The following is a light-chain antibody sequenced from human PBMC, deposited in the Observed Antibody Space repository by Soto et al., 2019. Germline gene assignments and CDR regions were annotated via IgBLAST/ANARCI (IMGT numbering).Light chain of an antibody. CDR3: QSCDSSLSGSGV. Sequence: QSVLTQPPSVSGSPGQSVTISCAGTSSDFSSYNRVSWYQRPPGTGPKLIIYEVNNRPSGVPDRFSGSKSGTSASLAITGLQAEDEADYYCQSCDSSLSGSGVFGTGTKVTVL. V-gene: IGLV2-18*02. CDR2: EVN. J-gene: IGLJ1*01. CDR1: SSDFSSYNR.